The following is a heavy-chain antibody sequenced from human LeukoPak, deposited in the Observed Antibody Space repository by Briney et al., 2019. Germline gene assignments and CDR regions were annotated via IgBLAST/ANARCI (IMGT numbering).Heavy chain of an antibody. D-gene: IGHD3-10*01. CDR3: AKVLKDYGSGSFDY. CDR1: GFTFSIYA. CDR2: ISGSGGST. J-gene: IGHJ4*02. V-gene: IGHV3-23*01. Sequence: GGSLRLSCAASGFTFSIYAMSWVRQAPGKGLEWVSAISGSGGSTYYADSVKGRFTISRDNSKNTLYLQMNSLRAEDTAVYYCAKVLKDYGSGSFDYWGQGTLVTVSS.